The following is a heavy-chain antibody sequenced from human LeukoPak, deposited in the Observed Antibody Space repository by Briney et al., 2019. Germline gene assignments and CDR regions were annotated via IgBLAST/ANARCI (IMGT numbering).Heavy chain of an antibody. CDR2: IVVGSGNT. Sequence: ASVKVSCKASGFSFTNSAVQWVRQARGQRLEWIGWIVVGSGNTHYAQNFQERVTITRDMSTTTVYMELSSLRSGDTAVYYCARGEREGIGDNDAFDIWGQGTMVTVSS. V-gene: IGHV1-58*01. J-gene: IGHJ3*02. CDR3: ARGEREGIGDNDAFDI. D-gene: IGHD2-21*01. CDR1: GFSFTNSA.